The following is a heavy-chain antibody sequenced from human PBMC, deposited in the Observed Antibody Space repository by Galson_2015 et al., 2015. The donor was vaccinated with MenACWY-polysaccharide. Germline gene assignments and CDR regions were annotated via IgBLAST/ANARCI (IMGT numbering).Heavy chain of an antibody. Sequence: SLRLSCAVSGFIFSDYGMHWVRQAPGKGLEWVAVISYDGSNEYYADSVKGRFTISRDNSRNTLSVQMNSLRPEDTAVYYCVKDRPLRGLVHYYYGMDVWGQGATVIVSS. CDR3: VKDRPLRGLVHYYYGMDV. J-gene: IGHJ6*02. CDR2: ISYDGSNE. CDR1: GFIFSDYG. D-gene: IGHD6-6*01. V-gene: IGHV3-30*18.